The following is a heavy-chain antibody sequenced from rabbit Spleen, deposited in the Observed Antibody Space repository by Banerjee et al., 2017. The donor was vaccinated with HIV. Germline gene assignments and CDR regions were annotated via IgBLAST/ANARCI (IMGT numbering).Heavy chain of an antibody. J-gene: IGHJ6*01. CDR3: ARDSGTNFSSYGMDL. Sequence: QSLEESGGDLVKPGASLTLTCTASGFYFTYIDYLCWVRQPPGKGPEWIACVAAGVSFTSYYATWAKGQFAISKTSSTTVTLQMTSLTASDTATYFCARDSGTNFSSYGMDLWGQGTLVTVS. CDR2: VAAGVSFTS. V-gene: IGHV1S40*01. CDR1: GFYFTYIDY.